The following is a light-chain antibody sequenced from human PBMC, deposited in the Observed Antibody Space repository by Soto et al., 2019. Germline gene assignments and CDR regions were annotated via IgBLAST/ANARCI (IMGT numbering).Light chain of an antibody. CDR1: HDISNF. J-gene: IGKJ5*01. CDR2: DAS. CDR3: QQYDEFPLN. Sequence: DIQMTQSPSSLSTSVGDRFTISCQASHDISNFLNWYQQKPGKAPKLLIYDASDLEAGVPSRFSGSGSGTDFTFTISSLQAEDIATYYCQQYDEFPLNCGQGTRLEIK. V-gene: IGKV1-33*01.